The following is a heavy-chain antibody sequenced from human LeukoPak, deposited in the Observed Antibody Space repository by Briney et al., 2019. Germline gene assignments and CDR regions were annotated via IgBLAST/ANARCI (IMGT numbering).Heavy chain of an antibody. D-gene: IGHD2-15*01. CDR2: ISAYNGNT. CDR3: ARGGLGLGYCSGGSCVIDY. Sequence: ASVKVSCKASGYTFTSYGISWVRQAPGQGLEWMGWISAYNGNTNYAQKFQGRVTMTRDTSISTAYMELSRLRSDDTAVYYCARGGLGLGYCSGGSCVIDYWGQGTLVTVSS. CDR1: GYTFTSYG. V-gene: IGHV1-18*01. J-gene: IGHJ4*02.